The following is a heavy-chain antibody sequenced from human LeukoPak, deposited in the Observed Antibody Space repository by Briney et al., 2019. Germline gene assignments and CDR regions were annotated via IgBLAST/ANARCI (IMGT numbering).Heavy chain of an antibody. CDR2: INAGNGNA. D-gene: IGHD1-26*01. J-gene: IGHJ4*02. V-gene: IGHV1-3*01. Sequence: ASVKVSCKASGYTFTNYAMHWVRQAPGQRLEWMGWINAGNGNAKYSRKFQGRVTFTRDTSANTAYMELSSLRSEDTAVYYCARVGYPGGGSYHVPNWGQGTLVTVSS. CDR1: GYTFTNYA. CDR3: ARVGYPGGGSYHVPN.